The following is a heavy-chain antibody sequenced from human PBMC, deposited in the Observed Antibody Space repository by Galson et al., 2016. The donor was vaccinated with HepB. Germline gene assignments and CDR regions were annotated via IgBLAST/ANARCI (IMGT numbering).Heavy chain of an antibody. V-gene: IGHV1-2*02. D-gene: IGHD1-26*01. J-gene: IGHJ6*02. CDR3: ARSVGYDYGMDV. CDR2: INPKSGDT. Sequence: SVKVSCKASGYTFTGYYIHYVRQAPGQGLEWMAWINPKSGDTKYAQKFQGRVTMTRDTSISTADMELSRLRSDDTAVYYCARSVGYDYGMDVWGQGTTVTVSS. CDR1: GYTFTGYY.